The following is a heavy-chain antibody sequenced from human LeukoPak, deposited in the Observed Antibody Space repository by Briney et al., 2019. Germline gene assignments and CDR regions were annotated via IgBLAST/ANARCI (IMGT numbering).Heavy chain of an antibody. J-gene: IGHJ4*02. CDR1: GFTFSSYA. D-gene: IGHD6-6*01. V-gene: IGHV3-30-3*01. CDR2: ISYDGTNK. CDR3: ARATYSTSHFSYYFDY. Sequence: QPGGSLRLSCAASGFTFSSYAMHWVRQAPGKGLKWAAVISYDGTNKYYADSVRGRFTISRDNSKNTLYLQMNSLRVDDTAVYYCARATYSTSHFSYYFDYWGQGTLVTVSS.